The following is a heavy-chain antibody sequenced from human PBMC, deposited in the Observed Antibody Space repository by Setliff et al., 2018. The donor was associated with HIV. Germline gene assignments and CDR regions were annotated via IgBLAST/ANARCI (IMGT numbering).Heavy chain of an antibody. V-gene: IGHV3-23*01. CDR1: GFTFGSSA. CDR3: AKTLPTLYPPHDYYFAMDV. Sequence: SCAPSGFTFGSSAMSWVRQAPGKGLEWVSVISGSGDSTFYADSLKGRFTISRDNSKNTLYLQMNSLRAEDTAVYYCAKTLPTLYPPHDYYFAMDVWGQGTTVTVSS. J-gene: IGHJ6*02. D-gene: IGHD2-15*01. CDR2: ISGSGDST.